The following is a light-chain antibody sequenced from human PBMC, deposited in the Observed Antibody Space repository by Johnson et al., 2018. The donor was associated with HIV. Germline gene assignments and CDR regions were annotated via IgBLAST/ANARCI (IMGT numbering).Light chain of an antibody. J-gene: IGLJ1*01. CDR1: SSNIGNNY. Sequence: QSVLTQPPSVSAAPGQKVTISCSGSSSNIGNNYVSWYQQLPGTAPKLLIYDNNKRPSGIPDRISGSKSGTSATLGITGLQTGDEADYYCGTWDSSLSAYFVGAGGKVTVL. CDR2: DNN. CDR3: GTWDSSLSAYF. V-gene: IGLV1-51*01.